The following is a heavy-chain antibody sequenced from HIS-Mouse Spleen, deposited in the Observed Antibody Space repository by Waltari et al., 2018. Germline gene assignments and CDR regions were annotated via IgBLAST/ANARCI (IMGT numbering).Heavy chain of an antibody. J-gene: IGHJ2*01. CDR1: GGSISSSSYY. D-gene: IGHD6-13*01. Sequence: QLQLQESGPGLVKPSETLSLTCTVPGGSISSSSYYWGWIRQPPGKGLEWLGSINYSGSTYYNPSLKSRVTISVDTSKNQFSLKLSSVTAADTAVYYCAREIPYSSSWYDWYFDLWGRGTLVTVSS. V-gene: IGHV4-39*07. CDR3: AREIPYSSSWYDWYFDL. CDR2: INYSGST.